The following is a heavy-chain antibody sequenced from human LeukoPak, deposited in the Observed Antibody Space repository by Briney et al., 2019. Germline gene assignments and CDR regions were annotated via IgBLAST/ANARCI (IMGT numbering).Heavy chain of an antibody. Sequence: ASVKVSCKASGGTFSSYAISWVRQAPGQGLEWMGGIIPIFGTANYAQKFQGRVTITTDESTSTAYMELSSLRSEDTAVYYCATDGYSSGCFDYWGQGTLVTVSS. D-gene: IGHD6-19*01. J-gene: IGHJ4*02. CDR3: ATDGYSSGCFDY. V-gene: IGHV1-69*05. CDR1: GGTFSSYA. CDR2: IIPIFGTA.